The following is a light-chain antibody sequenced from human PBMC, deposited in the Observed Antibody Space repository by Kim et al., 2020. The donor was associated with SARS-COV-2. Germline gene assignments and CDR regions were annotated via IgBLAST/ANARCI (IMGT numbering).Light chain of an antibody. J-gene: IGKJ2*01. CDR1: HSIDSW. CDR3: QQYNSYSRT. CDR2: RTS. V-gene: IGKV1-5*03. Sequence: GDRVTITCRASHSIDSWLAWYQQKPGKAPKLLIHRTSNLESGVPSRFSGSGSGTEFTLTISSLQPDDFATYYCQQYNSYSRTFGQGTKLEI.